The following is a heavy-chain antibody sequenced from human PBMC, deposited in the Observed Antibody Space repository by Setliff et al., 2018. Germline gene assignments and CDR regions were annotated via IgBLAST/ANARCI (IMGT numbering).Heavy chain of an antibody. CDR1: GDSISDYH. J-gene: IGHJ4*02. V-gene: IGHV4-59*01. D-gene: IGHD4-17*01. Sequence: PSETLSLTCRVSGDSISDYHWSWIRQPPGQGLEWIGYIYSSGRTNYNPSLKSRVSLWLDTSKNQFSLDLSSVTPADTAVYYCARELGLRAPFDFWGQGILVTVS. CDR2: IYSSGRT. CDR3: ARELGLRAPFDF.